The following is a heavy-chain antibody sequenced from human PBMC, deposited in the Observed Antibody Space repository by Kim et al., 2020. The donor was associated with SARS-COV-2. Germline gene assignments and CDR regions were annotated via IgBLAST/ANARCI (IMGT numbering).Heavy chain of an antibody. Sequence: SETLSLTCTVSGGYISNSFNYWVWIRQRPGKGLECIGSVYHSGSTYDSPSLKSRVTVSVDTSKNQFSLKVTSVTAADTAVYFCERLPHDSSGYVDCWGQGILLTVSS. J-gene: IGHJ4*02. D-gene: IGHD3-22*01. CDR1: GGYISNSFNY. V-gene: IGHV4-39*01. CDR2: VYHSGST. CDR3: ERLPHDSSGYVDC.